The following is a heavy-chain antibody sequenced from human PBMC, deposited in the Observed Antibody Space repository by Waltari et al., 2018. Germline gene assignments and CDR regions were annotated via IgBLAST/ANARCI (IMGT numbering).Heavy chain of an antibody. D-gene: IGHD6-13*01. CDR3: ARDVAAAGTLLYYFDY. CDR1: GGSISSSSYY. J-gene: IGHJ4*02. Sequence: QLQLQESGPGLVKPSETLSLTCTVSGGSISSSSYYWGWIRQPPGKGLEWIGSIYYSGSTYYTPSLKSRVTISVDTSKNQFSLKLSSVTAADTAVYYCARDVAAAGTLLYYFDYWGQGTLVIVSS. CDR2: IYYSGST. V-gene: IGHV4-39*07.